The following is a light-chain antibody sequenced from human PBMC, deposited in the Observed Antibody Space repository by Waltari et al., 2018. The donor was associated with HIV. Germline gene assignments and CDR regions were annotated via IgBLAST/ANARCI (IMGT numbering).Light chain of an antibody. V-gene: IGLV2-14*01. CDR1: SLDIGRYDS. CDR3: TSHTLTRILV. CDR2: GVD. J-gene: IGLJ3*02. Sequence: QSALTQPASMSGSPGQSITISCTGSSLDIGRYDSVYWYKHLPNTAPPLIIYGVDRRPPGITSRFSASQSGDVASLTISGLQAEDEADYYCTSHTLTRILVFGGGTRLTVL.